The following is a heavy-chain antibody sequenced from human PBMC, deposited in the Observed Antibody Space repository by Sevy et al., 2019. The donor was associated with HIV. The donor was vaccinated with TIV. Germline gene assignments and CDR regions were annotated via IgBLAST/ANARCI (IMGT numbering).Heavy chain of an antibody. V-gene: IGHV2-70*01. D-gene: IGHD5-18*01. CDR2: IDWDDDK. Sequence: SGPTLLNPTQTLTLTCTFSGFSLSTSGMCVSWIRQPPGKALEWLALIDWDDDKYYSTSLKTRLTISKDTSKNQVVLTMTNMDPVDTATYYCARIRGYSYGHGDFDYWGQGTLVTVSS. CDR3: ARIRGYSYGHGDFDY. CDR1: GFSLSTSGMC. J-gene: IGHJ4*02.